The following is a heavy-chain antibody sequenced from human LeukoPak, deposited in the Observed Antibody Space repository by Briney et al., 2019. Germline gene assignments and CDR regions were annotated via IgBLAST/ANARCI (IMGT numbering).Heavy chain of an antibody. V-gene: IGHV4-39*01. CDR2: IYYSGST. CDR1: GGSFSGYY. Sequence: SETLSLTCAVYGGSFSGYYWGWIRQPPGKGLEWIGSIYYSGSTYYNPSLKSRVTISVDTSKNQFSLKLSSVTAADTAVYYCARLKRGTGYSSGWYIDYWGQGTLVTVSS. D-gene: IGHD6-19*01. CDR3: ARLKRGTGYSSGWYIDY. J-gene: IGHJ4*02.